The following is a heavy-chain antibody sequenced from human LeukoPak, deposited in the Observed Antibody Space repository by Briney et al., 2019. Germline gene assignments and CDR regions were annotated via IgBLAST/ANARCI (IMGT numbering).Heavy chain of an antibody. J-gene: IGHJ4*02. CDR2: ISAYNGNT. Sequence: GASVKVSCKASGYTFTSYGITWVRQASGQGLEWMXXISAYNGNTNHAQKFQDRVTMTTDTSTSTAYMELRSLRSDDTAVYYCAREGDYSSGWDRADYWGQGTLVTVSS. CDR1: GYTFTSYG. D-gene: IGHD6-19*01. CDR3: AREGDYSSGWDRADY. V-gene: IGHV1-18*01.